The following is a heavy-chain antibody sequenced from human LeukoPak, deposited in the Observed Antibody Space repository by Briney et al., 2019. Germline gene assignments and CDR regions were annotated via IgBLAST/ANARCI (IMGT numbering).Heavy chain of an antibody. V-gene: IGHV3-21*01. J-gene: IGHJ4*02. CDR3: ASDPFYPDY. CDR1: GFTFKSYS. CDR2: ISTTGSYI. Sequence: GGSLRLSCAASGFTFKSYSMNWVRQAPGKGLEWVSYISTTGSYIYYTDSLKGRFTISRDNAKKSLYLHMNSLRAEDTAVYYCASDPFYPDYWGPGTLVTVSS.